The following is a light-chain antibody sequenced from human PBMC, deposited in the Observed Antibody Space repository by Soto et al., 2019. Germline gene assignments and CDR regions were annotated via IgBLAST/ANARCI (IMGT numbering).Light chain of an antibody. V-gene: IGKV3-15*01. J-gene: IGKJ1*01. CDR1: QSVSSN. CDR2: GAS. Sequence: EIVMTQSPATLSVSPGERATLSCRASQSVSSNLSWSQQKPGQAPRLLIYGASTRATGIPARFSGSGSGTDFTLTINNLQSEDFVSYYCPQYNKLCTFGQGNQVAIK. CDR3: PQYNKLCT.